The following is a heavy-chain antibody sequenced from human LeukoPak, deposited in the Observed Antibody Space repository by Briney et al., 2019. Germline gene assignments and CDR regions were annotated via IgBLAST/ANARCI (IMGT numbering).Heavy chain of an antibody. D-gene: IGHD5-24*01. J-gene: IGHJ4*02. CDR3: ARRRLGYYFDY. CDR2: INPRGST. V-gene: IGHV4-34*01. CDR1: GGSFSGYY. Sequence: PSETLSLSCGVYGGSFSGYYWSWIRQPPGKGLEWIGEINPRGSTNYNPSLKSRVALSADTSKNQFSLTLNSVTAADTAVYYCARRRLGYYFDYWGQGTLVTVSS.